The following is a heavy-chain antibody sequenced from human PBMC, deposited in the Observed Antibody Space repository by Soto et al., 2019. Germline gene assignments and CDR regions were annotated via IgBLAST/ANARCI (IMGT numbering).Heavy chain of an antibody. CDR2: LSGSGGKT. Sequence: XXSLSLAFAASEFTFSRYAMRWVRQAPGKGLEWVSGLSGSGGKTYYADSVKGRFTISRDNSKNTLYLQMNGLRVEDTAIYYCAKDLMSIAAPTGFDYWGQGTLVTVSS. CDR1: EFTFSRYA. V-gene: IGHV3-23*01. CDR3: AKDLMSIAAPTGFDY. D-gene: IGHD6-6*01. J-gene: IGHJ4*02.